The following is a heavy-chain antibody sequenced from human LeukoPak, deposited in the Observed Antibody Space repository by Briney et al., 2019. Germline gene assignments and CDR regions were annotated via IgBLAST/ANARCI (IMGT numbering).Heavy chain of an antibody. V-gene: IGHV3-23*01. D-gene: IGHD3-22*01. CDR2: ISGSGSST. J-gene: IGHJ4*02. CDR1: GFTFSSYA. Sequence: GGSLRLSCAASGFTFSSYAMSWVRQAPGKGLEWVSAISGSGSSTYYADSVKGRFTISRDNSKNTLYLQMNSLRAEDTAVYYCAKENHYYDSSGYYYGGHFDYWGQGTLVTVSS. CDR3: AKENHYYDSSGYYYGGHFDY.